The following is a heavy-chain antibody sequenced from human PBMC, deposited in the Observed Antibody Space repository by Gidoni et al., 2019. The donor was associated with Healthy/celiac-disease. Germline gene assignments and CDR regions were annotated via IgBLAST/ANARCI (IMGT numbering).Heavy chain of an antibody. Sequence: QLQLQESGPGLVKPSETLSLTCTVSCCSISSRSYYWGWIRQPPGKGLEWIGSIYYSGSTYYNPSLKSRVTISVDTSKKQCSMKLSSVTDADTDVYYCARQKVRYFDYWGQGTLVTVSS. J-gene: IGHJ4*02. CDR3: ARQKVRYFDY. D-gene: IGHD3-10*01. V-gene: IGHV4-39*01. CDR1: CCSISSRSYY. CDR2: IYYSGST.